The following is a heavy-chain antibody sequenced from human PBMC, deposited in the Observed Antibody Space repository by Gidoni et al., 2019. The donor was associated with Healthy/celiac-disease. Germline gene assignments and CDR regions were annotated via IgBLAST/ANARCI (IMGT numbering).Heavy chain of an antibody. CDR3: ARESRYYYDSSPFDF. J-gene: IGHJ4*02. D-gene: IGHD3-22*01. CDR1: GLTLSRYV. Sequence: QVQLVESGGGVVQPGRSLRLSCAASGLTLSRYVMHWVRQAPGKGLEWVAVISYDGSNKYYADSVKGRFTISRDNFKNTLYLQMNSLRTEDTAVYYCARESRYYYDSSPFDFWGQGTLVIVSS. V-gene: IGHV3-30*01. CDR2: ISYDGSNK.